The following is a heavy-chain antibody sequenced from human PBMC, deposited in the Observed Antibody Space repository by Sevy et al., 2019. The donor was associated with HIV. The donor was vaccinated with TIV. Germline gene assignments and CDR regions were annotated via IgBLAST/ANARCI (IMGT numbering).Heavy chain of an antibody. CDR1: GFTFSGSA. J-gene: IGHJ4*02. CDR3: TTDCGSYYAGVVY. CDR2: IRSKANSYAT. Sequence: GGSLRLSCAASGFTFSGSAMHWVRQASGKGLEWVGRIRSKANSYATAYAASVKGRFTISRDDSKNTAYLQMNSLKTEDTAVYYCTTDCGSYYAGVVYWGQGTLVTVSS. D-gene: IGHD1-26*01. V-gene: IGHV3-73*01.